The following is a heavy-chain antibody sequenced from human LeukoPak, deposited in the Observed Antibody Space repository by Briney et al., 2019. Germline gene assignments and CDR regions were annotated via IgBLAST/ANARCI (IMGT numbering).Heavy chain of an antibody. J-gene: IGHJ4*02. D-gene: IGHD6-19*01. CDR3: ARGVWEGQWHVPFDY. CDR1: GFTFSTYS. Sequence: PGGSLRLSRAASGFTFSTYSMNWVRQAPGEGLEWLSTISSSQSYIYYAESVKGRFTISRDNAKNSLYLQMNSLRAEDTALYYCARGVWEGQWHVPFDYWGQGTLVTVSS. V-gene: IGHV3-21*01. CDR2: ISSSQSYI.